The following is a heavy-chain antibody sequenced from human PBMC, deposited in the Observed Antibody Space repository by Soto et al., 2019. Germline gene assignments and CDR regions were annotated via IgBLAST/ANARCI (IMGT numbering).Heavy chain of an antibody. CDR1: GYSFTSYW. V-gene: IGHV5-51*01. CDR2: ISPGDSET. Sequence: PGESLKISCKGSGYSFTSYWIGWVRQMPGKGLEWMGIISPGDSETRYSPSFQGQGTISADKSISTAYLQWSSLKASDTAMYYCARHRGYSSSWYYFDYWGQGTLVTVSS. CDR3: ARHRGYSSSWYYFDY. J-gene: IGHJ4*02. D-gene: IGHD6-13*01.